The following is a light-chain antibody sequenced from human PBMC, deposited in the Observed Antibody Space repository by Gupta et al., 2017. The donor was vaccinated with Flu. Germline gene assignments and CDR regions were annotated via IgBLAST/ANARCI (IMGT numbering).Light chain of an antibody. V-gene: IGLV2-14*01. CDR2: GVR. CDR3: SSYASSRIV. J-gene: IGLJ3*02. CDR1: SSNVVDYNY. Sequence: QSALIQPASLSGSPGQSLTLSFTGSSSNVVDYNYGSWHQHRQGTAPKINIDGVRNRPSEVCNRGSGSKSGDTASLTIAGLQAEDEADYYCSSYASSRIVFGRGTKVTVL.